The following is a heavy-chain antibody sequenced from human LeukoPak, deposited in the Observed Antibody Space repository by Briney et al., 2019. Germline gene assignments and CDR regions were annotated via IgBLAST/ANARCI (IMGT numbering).Heavy chain of an antibody. J-gene: IGHJ1*01. CDR2: INHSGST. D-gene: IGHD5-24*01. V-gene: IGHV4-34*01. CDR3: ARGAQSPTH. CDR1: GGSFSGYY. Sequence: SETLSLTCAVYGGSFSGYYWSWIRQPPGKGLEWIGEINHSGSTNYNPSLKSRVTISVDTSKNQFSLKLSSVTAADTAVYYCARGAQSPTHWGQGTLVTVSS.